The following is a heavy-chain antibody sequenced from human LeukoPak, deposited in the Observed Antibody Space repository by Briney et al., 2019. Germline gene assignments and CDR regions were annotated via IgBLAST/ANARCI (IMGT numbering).Heavy chain of an antibody. CDR1: GGSISSRNW. V-gene: IGHV4-4*02. D-gene: IGHD2-15*01. Sequence: SGTLSLTCAVSGGSISSRNWWSWVRQPPGKGLEWIGEIYHSGSTNYNPSLKTRVTISVDKSKNQFSLKLSSVTAADTAVYYCAREGSSSGRSIDYWGQGTLVTVSS. J-gene: IGHJ4*02. CDR2: IYHSGST. CDR3: AREGSSSGRSIDY.